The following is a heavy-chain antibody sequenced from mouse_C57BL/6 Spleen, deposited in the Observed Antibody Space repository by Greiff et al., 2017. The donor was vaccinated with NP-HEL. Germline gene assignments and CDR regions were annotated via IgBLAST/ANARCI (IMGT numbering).Heavy chain of an antibody. J-gene: IGHJ4*01. Sequence: QVQLKQPGAELVKPGASVKMSCKASGYTFTSYWITWVKQRPGQGLEWIGDIYPGSGSTNYNEKFKSKATLTVDTSSSTAYMQLSSLTSEDSAVYYCARKDYDYDGYAMDYWGQGTSVTVSS. CDR3: ARKDYDYDGYAMDY. V-gene: IGHV1-55*01. CDR1: GYTFTSYW. D-gene: IGHD2-4*01. CDR2: IYPGSGST.